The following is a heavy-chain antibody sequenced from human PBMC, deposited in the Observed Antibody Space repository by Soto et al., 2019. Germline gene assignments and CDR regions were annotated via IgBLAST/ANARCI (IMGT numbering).Heavy chain of an antibody. D-gene: IGHD6-13*01. J-gene: IGHJ4*02. CDR3: AKPPPRIAAAGTFSYYFDY. CDR1: GFTFSSYA. Sequence: GGSLRLSCAASGFTFSSYAMSWVRQAPGKGLEWVSAISGSGGSSYYADPVKGRFTISRDNSKNTLYLQMNSLRADDTAVYYCAKPPPRIAAAGTFSYYFDYWGRGTLVTVSS. V-gene: IGHV3-23*01. CDR2: ISGSGGSS.